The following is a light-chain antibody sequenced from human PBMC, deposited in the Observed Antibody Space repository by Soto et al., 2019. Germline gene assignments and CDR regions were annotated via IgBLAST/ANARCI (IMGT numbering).Light chain of an antibody. Sequence: ATLSCRASQSVPSTYFAWYQQKSGQPPRLLISGTSNRATGIPDRFSGSGSGRDFTLTISRLEPEDFAVYFCQQFGNSPWTFGQGTKVDIK. CDR3: QQFGNSPWT. V-gene: IGKV3-20*01. J-gene: IGKJ1*01. CDR1: QSVPSTY. CDR2: GTS.